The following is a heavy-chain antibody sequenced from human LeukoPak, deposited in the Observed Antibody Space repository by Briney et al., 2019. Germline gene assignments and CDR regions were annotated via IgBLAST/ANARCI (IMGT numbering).Heavy chain of an antibody. CDR1: GFTFTTYW. CDR3: ARGGVGNFDI. D-gene: IGHD7-27*01. V-gene: IGHV3-74*01. J-gene: IGHJ3*02. Sequence: GGSLRLSCAASGFTFTTYWMHWVRQVPGKGLVGVSVIHSDGSTTAYADSVKGRFSISRDNAKNTVHLEMNSLRDEDTAVYYCARGGVGNFDIWGQGTMVTVSS. CDR2: IHSDGSTT.